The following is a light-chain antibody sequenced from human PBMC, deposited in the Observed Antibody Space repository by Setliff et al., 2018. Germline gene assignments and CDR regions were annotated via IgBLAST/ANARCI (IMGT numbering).Light chain of an antibody. CDR1: KSNIGTNT. CDR3: AAWDDSLNGPI. CDR2: SNN. Sequence: QSVLAQPPSASGTPGQRVTISCPGSKSNIGTNTVNWYRQVPGTAPKLLIYSNNQWPSGVPDRFSGSKSGTSASLAISGLQSDDEADYYCAAWDDSLNGPIFGGGTKVTV. V-gene: IGLV1-44*01. J-gene: IGLJ2*01.